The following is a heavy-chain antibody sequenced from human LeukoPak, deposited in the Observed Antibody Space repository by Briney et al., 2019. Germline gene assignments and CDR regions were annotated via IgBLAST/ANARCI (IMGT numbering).Heavy chain of an antibody. Sequence: SETLSLTCTVSGGSISSSSYYRGWIRQPPGKGLEWIGAIYYSASAYYNPSLKSRVTISLDTSKNQFSLKLTSVTAADTAVYYCARGIYNSAYYNFDYWGQGTLVTVSS. V-gene: IGHV4-39*07. CDR3: ARGIYNSAYYNFDY. D-gene: IGHD6-19*01. CDR1: GGSISSSSYY. J-gene: IGHJ4*02. CDR2: IYYSASA.